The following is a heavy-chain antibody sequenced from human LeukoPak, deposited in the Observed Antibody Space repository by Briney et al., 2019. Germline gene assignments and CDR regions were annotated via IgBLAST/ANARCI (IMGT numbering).Heavy chain of an antibody. J-gene: IGHJ4*02. CDR1: GFTFSSYA. CDR3: AKGRWELRGYFDY. D-gene: IGHD1-26*01. V-gene: IGHV3-23*01. CDR2: ISGSGGST. Sequence: GGSLRLSCAASGFTFSSYAMSWVRQAPGKGLEWVSAISGSGGSTYYADSVKGRFTISRGNSKNTLYLQMNSLRAEDTAVYYCAKGRWELRGYFDYWGQGTLVTVSS.